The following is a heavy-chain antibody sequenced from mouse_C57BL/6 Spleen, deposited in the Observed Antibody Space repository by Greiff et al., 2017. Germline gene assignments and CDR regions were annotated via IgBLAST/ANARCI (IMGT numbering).Heavy chain of an antibody. CDR2: IYPGDGDT. V-gene: IGHV1-82*01. CDR3: ARRGSSYGNFDY. J-gene: IGHJ2*01. D-gene: IGHD1-1*01. CDR1: GYAFSSSW. Sequence: VQVVESGPELVKPGASVKISCKASGYAFSSSWMNWVKQRPGKGLEWIGRIYPGDGDTNYNGKFKGKATLTADKSSSTAYMQLSSLTSEDSAVYFCARRGSSYGNFDYWGQGTTLTVSS.